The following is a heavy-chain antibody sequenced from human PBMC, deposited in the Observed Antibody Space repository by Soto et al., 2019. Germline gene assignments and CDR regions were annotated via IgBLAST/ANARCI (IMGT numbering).Heavy chain of an antibody. Sequence: PGGSLRLSCAASGFAFSSYEMNWVRQPPGKGLQWVAVISYDGSNKYYADSVKGRFTISRDNSKNTLYLQMNSLRAEDTAVYYCAKDRGSRLGTLFDYWGQGTQVTV. CDR2: ISYDGSNK. V-gene: IGHV3-30*18. D-gene: IGHD7-27*01. CDR1: GFAFSSYE. J-gene: IGHJ4*02. CDR3: AKDRGSRLGTLFDY.